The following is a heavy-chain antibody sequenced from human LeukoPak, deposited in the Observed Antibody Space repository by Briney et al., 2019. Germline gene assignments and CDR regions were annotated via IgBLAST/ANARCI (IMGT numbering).Heavy chain of an antibody. Sequence: PSETLSLTCAVSGYSISSGYYWGWIRQPPGKGLEWIGSIYHSGSTYYNPSLQSRVTISVDTSKNQFSLNLSSVTAADTAVYYCARGRAGSYRSYFDYWGQGTLVTVPS. CDR3: ARGRAGSYRSYFDY. CDR1: GYSISSGYY. V-gene: IGHV4-38-2*01. J-gene: IGHJ4*02. CDR2: IYHSGST. D-gene: IGHD3-10*01.